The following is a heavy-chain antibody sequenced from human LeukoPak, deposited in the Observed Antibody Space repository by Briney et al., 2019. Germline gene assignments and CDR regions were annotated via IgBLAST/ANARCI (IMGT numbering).Heavy chain of an antibody. Sequence: GGPLRLSCAASGFTFSSYAMHWVRQAPGKGLEWVAVISYDGSNKYYADSVKGRFTISRDNSKNTLYLQMNSLRAEDTAVYYCASGGYCSSTSCYTDYWGQGTLVTVSS. D-gene: IGHD2-2*02. J-gene: IGHJ4*02. V-gene: IGHV3-30-3*01. CDR2: ISYDGSNK. CDR1: GFTFSSYA. CDR3: ASGGYCSSTSCYTDY.